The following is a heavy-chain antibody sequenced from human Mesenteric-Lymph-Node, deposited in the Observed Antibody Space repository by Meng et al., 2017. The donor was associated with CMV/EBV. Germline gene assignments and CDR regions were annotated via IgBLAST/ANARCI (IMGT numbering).Heavy chain of an antibody. CDR2: ISDSGTTI. Sequence: GESLKISCAASGFTSSYYAMNWVRQAPGKGLEWVSYISDSGTTIYYADSVKGRFTISRDNAKNSLYLQMNSLRAEDTAVYYCARERGYSSGWYNGSTDYWGQGTLVTVSS. J-gene: IGHJ4*02. V-gene: IGHV3-48*03. CDR3: ARERGYSSGWYNGSTDY. CDR1: GFTSSYYA. D-gene: IGHD6-19*01.